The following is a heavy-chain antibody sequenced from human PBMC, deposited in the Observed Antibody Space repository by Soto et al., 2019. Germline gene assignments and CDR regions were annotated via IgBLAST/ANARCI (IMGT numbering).Heavy chain of an antibody. J-gene: IGHJ3*02. Sequence: GASVKVSCKASGYTFTGYYMHWVRQAPGQGLEWMGWINPNSGGTNYAQKFQGRATMTRDTSISTAYMELSRLRSDDTAVYYCARPIEMATVFYAFDIWGQGTMVTVSS. CDR2: INPNSGGT. D-gene: IGHD4-4*01. CDR1: GYTFTGYY. CDR3: ARPIEMATVFYAFDI. V-gene: IGHV1-2*02.